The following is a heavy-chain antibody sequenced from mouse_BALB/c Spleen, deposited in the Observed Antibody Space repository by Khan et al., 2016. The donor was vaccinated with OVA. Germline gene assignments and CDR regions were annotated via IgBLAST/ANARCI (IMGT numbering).Heavy chain of an antibody. Sequence: VQSGGSLKLSCAASGFTFSNYAMSWVRQTPEKRLEWVASISIGGTTYCPDIVKSRFTISSDTARSFLYLQTSGLTSEDAAMDYCARDYWFTYWGQGTLVTVSA. CDR2: ISIGGTT. CDR3: ARDYWFTY. CDR1: GFTFSNYA. J-gene: IGHJ3*01. V-gene: IGHV5-6-5*01.